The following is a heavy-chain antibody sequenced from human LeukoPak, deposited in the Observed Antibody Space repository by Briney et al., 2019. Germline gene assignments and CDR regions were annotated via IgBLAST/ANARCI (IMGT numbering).Heavy chain of an antibody. J-gene: IGHJ6*02. CDR1: GGTFSSYA. CDR2: IIPIFGTA. V-gene: IGHV1-69*13. CDR3: AKATISVGYYYYYYGMDV. Sequence: SVKVSRKASGGTFSSYAICWVRQAPGQGLEWMGGIIPIFGTANYAQKFQGRVTITADESTSTAYMELSSLRSEDTAVYYCAKATISVGYYYYYYGMDVWGQGTTVTVSS. D-gene: IGHD5-12*01.